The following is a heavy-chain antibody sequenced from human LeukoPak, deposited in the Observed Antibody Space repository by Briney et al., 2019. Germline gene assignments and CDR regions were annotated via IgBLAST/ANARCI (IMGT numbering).Heavy chain of an antibody. D-gene: IGHD1-26*01. CDR1: GNTFAGYY. J-gene: IGHJ4*02. CDR2: INTHNGAT. V-gene: IGHV1-2*02. Sequence: GASVKVSCKASGNTFAGYYVHWVGQAPGQGLEWMGWINTHNGATNYAQHFQGRVTMTTDTAVTTAYMDLDGLISDDAAVYFCARGPIGGLRKGFDIWGQGTLVTVSS. CDR3: ARGPIGGLRKGFDI.